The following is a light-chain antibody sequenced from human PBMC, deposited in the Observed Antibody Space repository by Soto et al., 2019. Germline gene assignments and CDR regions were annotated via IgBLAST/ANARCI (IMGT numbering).Light chain of an antibody. CDR1: QSIGSY. CDR3: QQYGSSPNT. Sequence: EIVLTQSPATLSLSLGERATLSCRASQSIGSYLAWYQQKPGQAPRLLIYGASTRATDIPARFSGSGSGTDFTLTINRLEPEDFAVYYCQQYGSSPNTFGQGTRLEIK. V-gene: IGKV3-20*01. CDR2: GAS. J-gene: IGKJ5*01.